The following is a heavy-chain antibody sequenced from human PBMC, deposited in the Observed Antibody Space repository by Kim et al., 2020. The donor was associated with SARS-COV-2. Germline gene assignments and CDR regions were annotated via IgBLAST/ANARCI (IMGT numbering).Heavy chain of an antibody. V-gene: IGHV4-39*01. J-gene: IGHJ4*02. Sequence: NNPPLNGRVTISVDTTKNQFSLKLSSVTAADTAVYYCGRNLGVAAGPDYWGQGTLVTVSS. CDR3: GRNLGVAAGPDY. D-gene: IGHD6-13*01.